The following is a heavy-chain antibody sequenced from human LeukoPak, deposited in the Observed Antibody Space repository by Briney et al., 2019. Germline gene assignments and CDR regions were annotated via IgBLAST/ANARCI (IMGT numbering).Heavy chain of an antibody. D-gene: IGHD6-19*01. V-gene: IGHV3-21*01. CDR3: ARDLGSGRYGGDFDY. CDR2: ISSSSSYI. J-gene: IGHJ4*02. CDR1: GFTFSSYS. Sequence: GGSLRLSCAASGFTFSSYSMNWVRQAPGKGLEWVSSISSSSSYIYYADSVKGRFTISRDNAKNSLYLQMNSLRAEDTAVYYCARDLGSGRYGGDFDYWGQGTLVTVSS.